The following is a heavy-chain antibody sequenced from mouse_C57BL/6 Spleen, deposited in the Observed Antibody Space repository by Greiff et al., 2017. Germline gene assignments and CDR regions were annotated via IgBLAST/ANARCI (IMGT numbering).Heavy chain of an antibody. D-gene: IGHD2-3*01. V-gene: IGHV1-82*01. CDR3: ARPWDDGYHLYAMDY. J-gene: IGHJ4*01. Sequence: VKLVESGPELVKPGASVKISCKASGYAFSSSWMNWVKQRPGKGLEWIGRIYPGDGDTNYNGKFKGKATLTADKSSSTAYMQLSSLTSEDSAVYFCARPWDDGYHLYAMDYWGQGTSVTVSS. CDR1: GYAFSSSW. CDR2: IYPGDGDT.